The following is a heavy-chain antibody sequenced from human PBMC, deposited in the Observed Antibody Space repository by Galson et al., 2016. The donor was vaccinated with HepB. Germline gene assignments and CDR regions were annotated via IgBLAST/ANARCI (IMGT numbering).Heavy chain of an antibody. V-gene: IGHV3-30*18. Sequence: SLRLSCAASQFTFSSYGMPWVRQAPGKGLEWVAVISYDGSNEYYGDSVKGRFTISRDNSKSTLYLQMNNVTTEDTAVYYCAKTPRILRYFDWITGLDYWGQGTLVIVSS. CDR1: QFTFSSYG. D-gene: IGHD3-9*01. CDR2: ISYDGSNE. CDR3: AKTPRILRYFDWITGLDY. J-gene: IGHJ4*02.